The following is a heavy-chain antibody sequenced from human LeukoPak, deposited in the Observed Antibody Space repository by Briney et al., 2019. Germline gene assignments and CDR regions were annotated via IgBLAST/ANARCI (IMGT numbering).Heavy chain of an antibody. V-gene: IGHV3-48*03. CDR1: GFTFSSYE. CDR3: AREPLGDLVNYPIGGDLFYH. Sequence: PGGSLRLSCVASGFTFSSYEMNWVRQAPGKGLEWLSYIGSSDSTTHYADSVKGRFTISRDNAKNSLYLQMNSLRADDTAVYYCAREPLGDLVNYPIGGDLFYHLGQGTLV. D-gene: IGHD4-17*01. J-gene: IGHJ4*02. CDR2: IGSSDSTT.